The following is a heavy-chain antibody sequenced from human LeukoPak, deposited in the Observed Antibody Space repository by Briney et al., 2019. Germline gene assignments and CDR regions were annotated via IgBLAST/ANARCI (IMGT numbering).Heavy chain of an antibody. CDR2: MNPNSGNT. D-gene: IGHD6-13*01. V-gene: IGHV1-8*03. CDR1: GGTFSSYA. Sequence: GASVKVSCKASGGTFSSYAISWVRQAPGQGLEWMGWMNPNSGNTGYAQKFQGRVTITRNTSISTAYMELSSLRSEDTAVYYCARAGSSWPDFDYWGQGTLVTVSS. J-gene: IGHJ4*02. CDR3: ARAGSSWPDFDY.